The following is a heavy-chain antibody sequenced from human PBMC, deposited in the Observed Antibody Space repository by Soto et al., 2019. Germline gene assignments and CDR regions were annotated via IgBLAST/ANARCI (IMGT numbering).Heavy chain of an antibody. J-gene: IGHJ6*03. CDR3: AKGLRRCSSTSCYASDYYYMDV. CDR2: ISGSGGST. CDR1: GFTFSSYA. D-gene: IGHD2-2*01. Sequence: GGSLRLSCAASGFTFSSYAMSWVRQAPGKGLEWVSAISGSGGSTYYADSVKGRFTISRDNSKNTLYLQMNSLRAEDTAVYYCAKGLRRCSSTSCYASDYYYMDVWGKGTTVTVSS. V-gene: IGHV3-23*01.